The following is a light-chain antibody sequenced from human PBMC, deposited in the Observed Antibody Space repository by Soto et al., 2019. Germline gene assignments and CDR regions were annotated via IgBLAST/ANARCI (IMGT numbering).Light chain of an antibody. CDR1: QSVSSN. V-gene: IGKV3-20*01. CDR3: QQYGDSPVT. J-gene: IGKJ1*01. Sequence: EIVLTQSPGTLSLSPGERATLSCRASQSVSSNLAWYQQKPGQAPRLLISDASSRATDVPDRFSGSGSGTDFTLTITRLEPEDFAVYYCQQYGDSPVTFGQGTKVDIK. CDR2: DAS.